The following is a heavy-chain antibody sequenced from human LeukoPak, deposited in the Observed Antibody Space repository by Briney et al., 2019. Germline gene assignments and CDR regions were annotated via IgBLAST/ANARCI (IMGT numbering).Heavy chain of an antibody. J-gene: IGHJ4*02. V-gene: IGHV4-31*03. CDR2: IYYSGST. CDR3: ARTSISSGYRPEFDY. D-gene: IGHD3-22*01. CDR1: GGSISSGGYY. Sequence: PSETLSLTCTVSGGSISSGGYYWSWIRQHPGKGLEWIGYIYYSGSTYYNPSLMSRVTISVDTSKNQFSLKLSSVTAADTAVYYCARTSISSGYRPEFDYWGQGTLVTVSS.